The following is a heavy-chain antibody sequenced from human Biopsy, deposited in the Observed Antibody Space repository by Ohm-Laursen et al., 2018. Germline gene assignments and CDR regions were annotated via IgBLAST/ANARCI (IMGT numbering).Heavy chain of an antibody. J-gene: IGHJ4*02. CDR3: ARDARNGHKRFDY. D-gene: IGHD2-21*01. CDR2: INRKTGAT. Sequence: ASVKVSCKASSYTFSDYNIHWMRQAPGQGLEWLGYINRKTGATNYAQKFQGTVTMTRDTSINTAYLALGSLRSADSAIYYCARDARNGHKRFDYWGQGSLVTVSS. CDR1: SYTFSDYN. V-gene: IGHV1-2*02.